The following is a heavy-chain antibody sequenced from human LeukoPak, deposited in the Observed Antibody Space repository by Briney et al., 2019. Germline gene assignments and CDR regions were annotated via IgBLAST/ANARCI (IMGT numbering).Heavy chain of an antibody. J-gene: IGHJ4*02. Sequence: ASVKLSCRTSGYTFTSYGINWIRQAPGQRPEWMGWINPGNGKTKILQKVQGRVTITRDTSANTAYLEVKRLRSEDTAVYFCARGGYFDSSGYCAYWGRGTLVAVPS. CDR1: GYTFTSYG. V-gene: IGHV1-3*01. CDR2: INPGNGKT. CDR3: ARGGYFDSSGYCAY. D-gene: IGHD3-22*01.